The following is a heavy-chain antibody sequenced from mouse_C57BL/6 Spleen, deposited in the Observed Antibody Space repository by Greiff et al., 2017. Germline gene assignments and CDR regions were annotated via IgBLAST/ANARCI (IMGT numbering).Heavy chain of an antibody. Sequence: EVQLQQSGPELVKPGASVKISCKASGYTFTDYYMNWVKQSHGKSLEWIGDINPNNGGTSYNQKFKGKATLTVDKSSSTAYMELRSLTSEDSAVYYYARGTVVDYAMDYWGQGTSVTVSS. V-gene: IGHV1-26*01. CDR1: GYTFTDYY. CDR3: ARGTVVDYAMDY. J-gene: IGHJ4*01. CDR2: INPNNGGT. D-gene: IGHD1-1*01.